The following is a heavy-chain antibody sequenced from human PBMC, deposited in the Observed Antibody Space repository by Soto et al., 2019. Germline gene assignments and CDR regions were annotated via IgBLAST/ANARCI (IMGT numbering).Heavy chain of an antibody. Sequence: QITLKESGPPLVKPTQTLTLTCTFSGFSLPTDRVGVGWIRQPPGKALEWLAVIYWDDTKTYRPSLKSRLTITKDTSKNQVALTMTDMDPVDTAPYYCAHAYCGRSLYWGQGTLVTVSS. CDR2: IYWDDTK. J-gene: IGHJ4*02. CDR3: AHAYCGRSLY. CDR1: GFSLPTDRVG. V-gene: IGHV2-5*02. D-gene: IGHD1-26*01.